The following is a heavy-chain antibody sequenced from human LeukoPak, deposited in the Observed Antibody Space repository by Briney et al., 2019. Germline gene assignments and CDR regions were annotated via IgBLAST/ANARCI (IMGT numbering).Heavy chain of an antibody. J-gene: IGHJ5*02. Sequence: PSETLSLTCAVYGGSFSGYYWSWIRQPPGKGLEWIGEINHSGSTNYNPSLKSRVTISVDTSKNQFSLKLSSVTAADTAVYYCARRFLWFGEVWFDPWGQGTLVTVSS. CDR3: ARRFLWFGEVWFDP. V-gene: IGHV4-34*01. CDR2: INHSGST. D-gene: IGHD3-10*01. CDR1: GGSFSGYY.